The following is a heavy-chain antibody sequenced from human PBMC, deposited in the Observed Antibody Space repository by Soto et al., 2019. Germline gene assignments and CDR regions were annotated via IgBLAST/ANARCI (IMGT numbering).Heavy chain of an antibody. CDR1: GFTFSSYW. V-gene: IGHV3-7*01. Sequence: GGSLRLSCAASGFTFSSYWMSWVRQAPGKGLEWVANIKQEGSEKYYVDNVKGRFTISRDNDKNTLYLQMNSLRAEDTDVYYYSRCFTMVRGVITTDYYYYYMDVWGKGTTVTVSS. D-gene: IGHD3-10*01. CDR3: SRCFTMVRGVITTDYYYYYMDV. J-gene: IGHJ6*03. CDR2: IKQEGSEK.